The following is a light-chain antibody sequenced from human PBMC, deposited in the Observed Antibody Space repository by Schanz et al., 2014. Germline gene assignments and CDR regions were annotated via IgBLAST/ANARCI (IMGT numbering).Light chain of an antibody. CDR3: QSYDSGLSGWV. Sequence: QSALTQPPSASGSPGQSVAISCTGTSSDVGGYDYVSWYQQHPGEAPKLMLYEVTKRPSGVPDRFSGSKSANTASLTISGLQAEDEADYYCQSYDSGLSGWVFGGGTKLTVL. V-gene: IGLV2-8*01. CDR1: SSDVGGYDY. CDR2: EVT. J-gene: IGLJ3*02.